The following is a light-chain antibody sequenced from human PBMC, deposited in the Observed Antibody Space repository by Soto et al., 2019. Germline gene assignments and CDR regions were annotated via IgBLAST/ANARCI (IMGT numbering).Light chain of an antibody. J-gene: IGKJ2*01. CDR3: QQYYGTPYT. V-gene: IGKV4-1*01. Sequence: IVMTQSPDSLAVSLGERATIHCKSSRTLFYSANNKNYLAWYQHKAGQPPKLALYWASTRESGVSDRVNGSGSATDFTLTINNLQPEDAAVYYCQQYYGTPYTFGQGTKLEI. CDR2: WAS. CDR1: RTLFYSANNKNY.